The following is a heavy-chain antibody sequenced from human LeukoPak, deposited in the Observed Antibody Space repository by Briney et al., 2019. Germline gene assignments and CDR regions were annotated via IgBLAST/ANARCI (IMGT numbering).Heavy chain of an antibody. Sequence: SETLSLTCTVSGGSINTNYWSWIRQPPGKELEWIAYIFYSGTTTYNPSLKSRVTMSIDTSKNQFSLQLSSVTAADTAVYYCATSPPVVPAAITAFDIWGQGTMVTVSS. J-gene: IGHJ3*02. V-gene: IGHV4-59*12. CDR1: GGSINTNY. D-gene: IGHD2-2*01. CDR2: IFYSGTT. CDR3: ATSPPVVPAAITAFDI.